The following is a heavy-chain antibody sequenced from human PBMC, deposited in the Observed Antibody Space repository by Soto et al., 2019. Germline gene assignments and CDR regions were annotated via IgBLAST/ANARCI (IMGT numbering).Heavy chain of an antibody. CDR1: GFSLSTSGVG. CDR2: IYWNDDK. D-gene: IGHD6-19*01. Sequence: SGPTLVNPTQTLTLTCTFSGFSLSTSGVGVGWIRQPPGKALEWLALIYWNDDKRYSPSLKSRLTITKDTSKNQVVLTMTNMEPVDTXTYYCAHRPSGWYLFDYWGQGTLVTVSS. CDR3: AHRPSGWYLFDY. J-gene: IGHJ4*02. V-gene: IGHV2-5*01.